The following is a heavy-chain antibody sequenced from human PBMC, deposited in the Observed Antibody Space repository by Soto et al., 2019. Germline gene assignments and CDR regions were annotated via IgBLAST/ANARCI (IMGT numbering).Heavy chain of an antibody. CDR1: GFTFSSYW. Sequence: WWSLRLSCAASGFTFSSYWMSWFRQAPGKGLEWVANIKQDGSEKYYVDSVKGRFTISRDNAKNSLYLQMNSLRAEDTAVYYCARSYDFWSGYPLNPWGQGTLVTVSS. V-gene: IGHV3-7*01. D-gene: IGHD3-3*01. CDR2: IKQDGSEK. J-gene: IGHJ5*02. CDR3: ARSYDFWSGYPLNP.